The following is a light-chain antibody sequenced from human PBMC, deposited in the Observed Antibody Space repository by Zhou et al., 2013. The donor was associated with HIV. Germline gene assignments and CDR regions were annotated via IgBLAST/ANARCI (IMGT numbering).Light chain of an antibody. J-gene: IGKJ4*01. CDR2: KTS. CDR1: QTIDYW. CDR3: QEPEA. V-gene: IGKV1-5*03. Sequence: DVQMTQSPSTLSASVGDRVTITCRASQTIDYWLAWYQQRPGEAPNLLIFKTSNLENGVPSRFSGSGSGTEFTLTINNLQPNDSATYYCQEPEAFGGGTKVEIK.